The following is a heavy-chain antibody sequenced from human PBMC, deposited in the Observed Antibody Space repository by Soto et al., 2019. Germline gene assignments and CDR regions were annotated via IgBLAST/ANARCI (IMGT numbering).Heavy chain of an antibody. CDR3: AGERGVWFGDLLPNGWFDP. J-gene: IGHJ5*02. Sequence: EALSVTCPVSGGSISDYYLSWIRQPPGKGLEWIGYIYYTGTTSYNPSLKSRVTISVDTSRNQFSLRLTSVTAADTAVYYCAGERGVWFGDLLPNGWFDPWGQGTLVTVS. V-gene: IGHV4-59*01. CDR2: IYYTGTT. CDR1: GGSISDYY. D-gene: IGHD3-10*01.